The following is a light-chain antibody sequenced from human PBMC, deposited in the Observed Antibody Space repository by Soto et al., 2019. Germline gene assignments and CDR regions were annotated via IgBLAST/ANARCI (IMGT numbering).Light chain of an antibody. Sequence: QSVLTQPASVSGSPGQSITISRTGTSSDVGAYDFASWYQQHPDKAPKLMIYEVSNRPSGVSHRFSGSKSVNTATLTISGLQAEDEADYYCSSYTTSSTRVFGTGTKVTVL. CDR3: SSYTTSSTRV. CDR2: EVS. CDR1: SSDVGAYDF. J-gene: IGLJ1*01. V-gene: IGLV2-14*03.